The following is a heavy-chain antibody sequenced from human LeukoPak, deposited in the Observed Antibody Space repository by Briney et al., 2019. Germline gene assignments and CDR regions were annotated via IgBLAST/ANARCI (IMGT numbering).Heavy chain of an antibody. D-gene: IGHD2/OR15-2a*01. J-gene: IGHJ4*02. V-gene: IGHV3-74*01. Sequence: GGSLRLSCTASGFPLSNFWMHWVRQVPGKGLVWVSRIISDGTTTSYADSVKGRFTISRDNAKNTLYLQMNSLRAEDTAVYYCTRDWRNMAFDYWGRGTLVTVSS. CDR1: GFPLSNFW. CDR3: TRDWRNMAFDY. CDR2: IISDGTTT.